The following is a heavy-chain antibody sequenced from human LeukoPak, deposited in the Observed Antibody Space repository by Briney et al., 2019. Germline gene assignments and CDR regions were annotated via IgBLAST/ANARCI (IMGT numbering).Heavy chain of an antibody. CDR1: GGSISSYY. J-gene: IGHJ5*02. CDR2: IYYSGST. D-gene: IGHD4-11*01. V-gene: IGHV4-59*08. CDR3: ARHETYSFDP. Sequence: SETLSLTCTVSGGSISSYYWSWVRQPPGKGLEWIGYIYYSGSTNYNPSLKSRVTISVDTSKNQFSLKLSSVTAADTAVYYCARHETYSFDPWGQGTLVTVSS.